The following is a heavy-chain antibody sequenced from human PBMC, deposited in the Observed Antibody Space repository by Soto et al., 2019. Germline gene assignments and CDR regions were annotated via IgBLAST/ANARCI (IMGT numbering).Heavy chain of an antibody. V-gene: IGHV3-74*01. D-gene: IGHD5-18*01. J-gene: IGHJ4*02. CDR2: INSDGSNT. CDR3: AREIQLGY. CDR1: GFTFSNYW. Sequence: PGGSLRLSCAASGFTFSNYWMHWVRQAPGKGLVWVSRINSDGSNTNYADSVKGRFTISRDNAKNTLYLEMNNLRAEDTAVYYCAREIQLGYWGQGTLVTSPQ.